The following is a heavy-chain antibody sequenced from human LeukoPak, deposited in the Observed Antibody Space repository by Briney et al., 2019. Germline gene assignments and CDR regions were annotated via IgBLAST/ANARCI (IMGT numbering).Heavy chain of an antibody. V-gene: IGHV3-23*01. J-gene: IGHJ4*02. Sequence: PGGSLRLSCAASGFTFSSYAMSWVRQAPGKGLEGVSTIGSTGSNTYYTDSVKGRFTISRDNSKNTLYLQINGLRVDDTAVYYCANSMSTVTTSPFWGQGTLVTVSS. CDR2: IGSTGSNT. CDR3: ANSMSTVTTSPF. CDR1: GFTFSSYA. D-gene: IGHD4-17*01.